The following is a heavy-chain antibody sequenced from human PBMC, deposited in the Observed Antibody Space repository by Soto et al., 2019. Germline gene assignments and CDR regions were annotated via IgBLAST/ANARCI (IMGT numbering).Heavy chain of an antibody. CDR2: ISGRGGST. J-gene: IGHJ4*02. CDR3: AKDASYDSSGHWSPLDY. CDR1: GFTFSSYA. D-gene: IGHD3-22*01. V-gene: IGHV3-23*01. Sequence: GGSLRLSCAASGFTFSSYAMTWVRQAPGKGLEWVSAISGRGGSTYYADSVKGRFTISRDNSKNTMYLEMNSLRVEDTAVYYCAKDASYDSSGHWSPLDYWGQGTLVTVSS.